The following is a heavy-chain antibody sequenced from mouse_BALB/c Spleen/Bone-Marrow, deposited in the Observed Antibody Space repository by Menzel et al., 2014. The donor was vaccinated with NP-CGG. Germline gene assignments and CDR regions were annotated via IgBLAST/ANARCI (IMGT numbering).Heavy chain of an antibody. Sequence: EVKLMESGGGLVQPGGSLKLSCAASGFTFSSYGMSWVRPTPDKRLELVATINSNGGSTYYPDSVKGRFTISRDNAKNTLYLQMSSLKSEDTAMYYCARDYYGSSDYWGQGTTLTVSS. V-gene: IGHV5-6-3*01. CDR1: GFTFSSYG. CDR2: INSNGGST. D-gene: IGHD1-1*01. J-gene: IGHJ2*01. CDR3: ARDYYGSSDY.